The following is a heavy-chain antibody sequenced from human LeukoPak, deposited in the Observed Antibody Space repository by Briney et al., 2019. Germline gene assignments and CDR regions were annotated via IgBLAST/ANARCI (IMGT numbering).Heavy chain of an antibody. Sequence: SETLSLTCIVSGGSISSNYWNWIRQPPGKGLEWLGNIYYTGSTNYNPSLKSRVTISLDTSKNHFSLKLSSVTAADTAVYYCTRARRYNYGHFDYWGQGTLVTVSS. D-gene: IGHD5-18*01. CDR3: TRARRYNYGHFDY. V-gene: IGHV4-59*01. J-gene: IGHJ4*02. CDR2: IYYTGST. CDR1: GGSISSNY.